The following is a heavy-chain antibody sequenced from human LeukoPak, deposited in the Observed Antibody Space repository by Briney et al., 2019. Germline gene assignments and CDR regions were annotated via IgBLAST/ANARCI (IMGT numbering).Heavy chain of an antibody. J-gene: IGHJ4*02. D-gene: IGHD2-2*01. CDR1: GYSFTSYW. CDR3: ARQPSPYCSSTSCYADYFDY. V-gene: IGHV5-51*01. Sequence: GESLKLSCKGSGYSFTSYWIGWVRQMPGKGLEWMGIIYPGDSETRYSPSFQGQVTISADKSISTAYLQWSSLKASDTAMYYCARQPSPYCSSTSCYADYFDYWGQGTLVTVSS. CDR2: IYPGDSET.